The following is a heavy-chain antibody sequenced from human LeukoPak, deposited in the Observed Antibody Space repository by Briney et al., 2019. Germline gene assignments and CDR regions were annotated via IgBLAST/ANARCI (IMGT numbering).Heavy chain of an antibody. CDR3: ARGRPDDSSGYYDYYYYYGMDV. Sequence: KPSETLSLTCAVYGGSFSGYYWSWIRQPPGKGLEWIGEINHSGSTNYNPSLKSRVTISVDTSKNQFSLKLSSVTAADTAVYYCARGRPDDSSGYYDYYYYYGMDVWGQGTTVTVSS. CDR1: GGSFSGYY. J-gene: IGHJ6*02. D-gene: IGHD3-22*01. CDR2: INHSGST. V-gene: IGHV4-34*01.